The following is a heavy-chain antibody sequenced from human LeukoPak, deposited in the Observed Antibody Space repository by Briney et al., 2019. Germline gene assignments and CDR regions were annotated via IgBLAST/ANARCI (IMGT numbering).Heavy chain of an antibody. CDR1: GGSFRGYY. J-gene: IGHJ3*02. D-gene: IGHD2-21*02. Sequence: SETLSLTCAVYGGSFRGYYWSWIRQPPGKGLEWIGGINHSGSTNYNPSLKSRVTISVETSKNQFSLKLSSVTASDTAVYYCAAGRHNIVVVTARYWAFDIWGQGTMVTVSS. CDR3: AAGRHNIVVVTARYWAFDI. CDR2: INHSGST. V-gene: IGHV4-34*01.